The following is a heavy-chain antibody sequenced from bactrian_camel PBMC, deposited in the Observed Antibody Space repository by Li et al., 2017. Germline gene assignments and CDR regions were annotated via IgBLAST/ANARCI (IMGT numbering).Heavy chain of an antibody. J-gene: IGHJ4*01. Sequence: VQLVESGGGLVQPGGSLRLTCAASGFTFSAYDMSWVRQAPGKGLEWVSSITSGGVSTFYADSVKGRFTISRDNAKNTLYLQMNSLKTEDTAVYYCATRSRDHRPRGQGTQVTVS. V-gene: IGHV3S40*01. CDR1: GFTFSAYD. CDR2: ITSGGVST. D-gene: IGHD4*01.